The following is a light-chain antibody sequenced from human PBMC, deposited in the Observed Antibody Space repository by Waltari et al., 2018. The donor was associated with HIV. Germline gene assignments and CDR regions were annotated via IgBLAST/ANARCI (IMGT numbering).Light chain of an antibody. V-gene: IGLV1-44*01. Sequence: QSVLTQPPSASGTPEQRVTISCSGSTSNIGRNTVTCVQQFPGTAPKVLIFGKNQRPSGVPARFSGSKSGTSASLAISGLQSEDEADYYCASWDDSLNGPVFGGGTKLTVV. CDR2: GKN. J-gene: IGLJ2*01. CDR3: ASWDDSLNGPV. CDR1: TSNIGRNT.